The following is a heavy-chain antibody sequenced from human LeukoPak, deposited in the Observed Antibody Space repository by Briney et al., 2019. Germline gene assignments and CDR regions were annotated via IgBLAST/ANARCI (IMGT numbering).Heavy chain of an antibody. CDR1: GGSISNYY. CDR3: AGHHPRNTVDF. V-gene: IGHV4-4*07. D-gene: IGHD2/OR15-2a*01. J-gene: IGHJ4*02. CDR2: IFTSGGT. Sequence: SETLSLTCTVSGGSISNYYWSWIRQPAGKGLEWIGRIFTSGGTSYNPSLKSRVTMSVDTSKNQFSLKVSSMTAADTAVYYCAGHHPRNTVDFWGQGTLVTVSS.